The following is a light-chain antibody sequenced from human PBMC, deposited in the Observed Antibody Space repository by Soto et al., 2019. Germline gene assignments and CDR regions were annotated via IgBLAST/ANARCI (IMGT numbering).Light chain of an antibody. V-gene: IGLV2-14*01. CDR2: DVT. CDR3: SSYTSISTPYV. CDR1: SSDVGGYNY. Sequence: QSALTQPASVSGSPGQSITISCTGTSSDVGGYNYVSWYQQHPVKAPKLMIYDVTNRPSGVSDRFSGSKSGNTASLTISGLHAQDEADYYCSSYTSISTPYVFGTGTKLTVL. J-gene: IGLJ1*01.